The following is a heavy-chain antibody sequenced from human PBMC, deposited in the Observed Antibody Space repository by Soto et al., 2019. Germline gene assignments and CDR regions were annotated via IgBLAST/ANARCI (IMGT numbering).Heavy chain of an antibody. J-gene: IGHJ6*03. Sequence: PSETLSITCTVSGGSISSSSYYWGWIRQPPGKGLEWIGSIYYSGSTYYNPSLKSRVTISVDTSKNQFSLKLSSVTAADTAVYYCARLYRGTSRYYYYYYMDVWGKGTTVTVSS. CDR3: ARLYRGTSRYYYYYYMDV. CDR1: GGSISSSSYY. D-gene: IGHD2-2*01. CDR2: IYYSGST. V-gene: IGHV4-39*01.